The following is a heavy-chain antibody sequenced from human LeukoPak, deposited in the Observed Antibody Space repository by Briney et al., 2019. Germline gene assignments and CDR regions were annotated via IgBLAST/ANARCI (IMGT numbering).Heavy chain of an antibody. CDR3: ARDRRFYERAFDI. CDR2: INPNSGST. CDR1: GYTFTGYY. V-gene: IGHV1-2*02. D-gene: IGHD2/OR15-2a*01. J-gene: IGHJ3*02. Sequence: ASVKVSCKAAGYTFTGYYMHWVRQAPGQGLEWMGWINPNSGSTNYAQKFQGRVTMTRDTSISTAYMELSRLRSDDTAVYYCARDRRFYERAFDIWGEGTMVTVSS.